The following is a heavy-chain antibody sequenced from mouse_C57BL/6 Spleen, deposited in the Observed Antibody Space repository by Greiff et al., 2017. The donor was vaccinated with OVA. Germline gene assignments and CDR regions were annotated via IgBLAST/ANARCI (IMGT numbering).Heavy chain of an antibody. D-gene: IGHD4-1*02. J-gene: IGHJ2*01. CDR1: GFTFSSYA. V-gene: IGHV5-9-1*02. Sequence: EVKVVESGEGLVKPGGSLKLSCAASGFTFSSYAMSWVRQTQEKRLEWVAYISSGGDYIYYADTVKGRFTISRDNARNTLYLQMSSLKSEDTAMYYCTRDQLGIFDYWGQGTTLTVSS. CDR2: ISSGGDYI. CDR3: TRDQLGIFDY.